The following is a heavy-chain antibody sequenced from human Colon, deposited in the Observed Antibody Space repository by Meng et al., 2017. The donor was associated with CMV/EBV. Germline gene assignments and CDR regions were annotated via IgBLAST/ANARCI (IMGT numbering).Heavy chain of an antibody. J-gene: IGHJ5*02. CDR3: AKDLGWWNPPFGTDL. CDR1: GGSFSDYY. V-gene: IGHV4-34*01. D-gene: IGHD1-14*01. CDR2: IHHSGKT. Sequence: SETLSLTCVVSGGSFSDYYWTWIRPSPGKGLEWIGEIHHSGKTNSHPSVRSRVTISLDASKGQFSLKLSSATAADTAVYYCAKDLGWWNPPFGTDLWGQGTLVTVSS.